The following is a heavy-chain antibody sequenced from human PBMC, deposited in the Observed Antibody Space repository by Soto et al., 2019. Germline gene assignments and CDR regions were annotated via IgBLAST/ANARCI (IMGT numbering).Heavy chain of an antibody. CDR1: GGSISSASYY. V-gene: IGHV4-31*03. CDR3: ARYGSGTYYPTTFDY. J-gene: IGHJ4*02. Sequence: QVQLQESGPGLVKPSQTLSLTCTVSGGSISSASYYWSWSRQHPGKGLEWLGYIYYSGSTYYKPTFKSRVTIPVDTSKYQCSLKLRSVTAADTAVYYCARYGSGTYYPTTFDYWGQGTLVTVSS. D-gene: IGHD3-10*01. CDR2: IYYSGST.